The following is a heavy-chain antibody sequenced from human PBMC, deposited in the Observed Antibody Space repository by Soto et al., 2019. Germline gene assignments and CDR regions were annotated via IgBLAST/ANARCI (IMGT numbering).Heavy chain of an antibody. J-gene: IGHJ5*01. Sequence: QVQLQESGPGQVKPSQTLSLTCSVSGVSIKSGDNYWSWIRQPPGKGLEWIGNIYYVGSTSYNPSHKSGVSMSVDTSKNQFSLKLTSVTAADTAVYYCARNTSRLGWFDSWGQGTLVTVSS. V-gene: IGHV4-30-4*08. CDR2: IYYVGST. D-gene: IGHD7-27*01. CDR1: GVSIKSGDNY. CDR3: ARNTSRLGWFDS.